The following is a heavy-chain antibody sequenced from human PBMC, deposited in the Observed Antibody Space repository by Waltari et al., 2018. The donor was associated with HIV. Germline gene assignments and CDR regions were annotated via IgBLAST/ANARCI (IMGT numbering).Heavy chain of an antibody. CDR3: ARVSYYDVLTGSTAFDI. V-gene: IGHV2-26*01. CDR1: GFSLSNTKMG. J-gene: IGHJ3*02. Sequence: QVTLRESGPVLVRPTETLTLTCTGSGFSLSNTKMGVTWIRQPPGKALEWLAHIFSNDEKSYSTSLKRRLSITKDTSKSHVVLTMTNMDPVDTATYYCARVSYYDVLTGSTAFDIWGQGTLVTVSS. CDR2: IFSNDEK. D-gene: IGHD3-9*01.